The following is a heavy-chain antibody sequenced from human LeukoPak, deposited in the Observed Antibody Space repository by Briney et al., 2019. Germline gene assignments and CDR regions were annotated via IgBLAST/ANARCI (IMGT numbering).Heavy chain of an antibody. D-gene: IGHD6-13*01. CDR2: INHSGST. J-gene: IGHJ4*02. CDR1: GGSFSGYY. V-gene: IGHV4-34*01. Sequence: PSETLSLTCAVYGGSFSGYYRSWIRQPPGKGLEWIGEINHSGSTNYNPSLKSRVTISVDTSKNQFSLKLSSVTAADTAVYYCARGAAAGTVFDYWGQGTLVTVSS. CDR3: ARGAAAGTVFDY.